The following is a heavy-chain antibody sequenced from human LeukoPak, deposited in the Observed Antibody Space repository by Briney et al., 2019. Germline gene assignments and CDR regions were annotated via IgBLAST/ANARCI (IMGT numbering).Heavy chain of an antibody. J-gene: IGHJ4*02. D-gene: IGHD3-9*01. V-gene: IGHV4-30-2*01. CDR2: IYHSGST. CDR1: GGSISSGGYS. Sequence: SQTLSLICAVSGGSISSGGYSWSWIRQPPGTGLEWIGYIYHSGSTYYNPSLKSRVTISVDRSKNQFSLKLSSVTAADTAVYYCARSILTGYFDYWGQGTLVTVSS. CDR3: ARSILTGYFDY.